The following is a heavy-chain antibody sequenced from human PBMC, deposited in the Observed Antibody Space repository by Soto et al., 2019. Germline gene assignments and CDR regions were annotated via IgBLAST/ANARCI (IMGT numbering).Heavy chain of an antibody. CDR1: GYTFTTYG. J-gene: IGHJ6*02. V-gene: IGHV1-18*04. CDR2: ISTDNGNT. CDR3: AKSKAVPGNARDYYYGLDV. Sequence: KVSCKASGYTFTTYGVSWVRQAPGQGLEWMGWISTDNGNTHYVQKFQGRVTMTTDTSTNTAYMDVRSLKFDDTAVYYCAKSKAVPGNARDYYYGLDVWGQGTTVTSP. D-gene: IGHD6-13*01.